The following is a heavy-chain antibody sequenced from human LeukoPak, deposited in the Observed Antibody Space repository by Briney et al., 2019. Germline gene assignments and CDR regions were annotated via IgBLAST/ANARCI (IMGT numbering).Heavy chain of an antibody. J-gene: IGHJ1*01. Sequence: GGSLGLSCAASGFTFSSYAMSWVRQAPGKGLEWVSVISGSGVGTYYADSVKGRFTISRDNSKNTLYLQMNSLRAEDTAVYYCAKEIYGDSTGGRFQHWGQGTLVTVSS. CDR3: AKEIYGDSTGGRFQH. CDR2: ISGSGVGT. V-gene: IGHV3-23*01. CDR1: GFTFSSYA. D-gene: IGHD4-17*01.